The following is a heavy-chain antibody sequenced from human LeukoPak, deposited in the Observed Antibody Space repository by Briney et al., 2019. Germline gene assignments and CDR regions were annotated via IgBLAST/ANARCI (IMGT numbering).Heavy chain of an antibody. CDR3: TRRGSSWHEY. CDR2: IRSKANSYAT. V-gene: IGHV3-73*01. CDR1: GFTFSGSA. Sequence: GGSLRLSCAASGFTFSGSAMHWVRQASGKGLEWVGRIRSKANSYATAYAASVKGRFTISRDDSKNTAYLQMDSLKTEDTAVYYCTRRGSSWHEYWGQGTLVTVSS. D-gene: IGHD6-13*01. J-gene: IGHJ4*02.